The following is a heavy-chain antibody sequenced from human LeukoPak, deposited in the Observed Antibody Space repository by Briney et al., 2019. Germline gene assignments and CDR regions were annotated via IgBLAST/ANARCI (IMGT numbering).Heavy chain of an antibody. J-gene: IGHJ4*02. V-gene: IGHV3-48*01. CDR2: ISSSSSTI. CDR1: GFIFSSYG. Sequence: HPGGSLRLSCAASGFIFSSYGMNWVRQAPGKGLEWVSYISSSSSTIYYADSVKGRFTISRDNAKNSLYLQMNSLRAEDTAVYYCARVFIGDYGDYQFDYWGQGILVTVSS. CDR3: ARVFIGDYGDYQFDY. D-gene: IGHD4-17*01.